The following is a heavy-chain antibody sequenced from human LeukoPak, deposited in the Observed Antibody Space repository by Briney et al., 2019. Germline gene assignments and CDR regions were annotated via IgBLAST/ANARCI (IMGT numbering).Heavy chain of an antibody. CDR2: IYSGGST. CDR3: ARGRGGSGSYYRYFDY. V-gene: IGHV3-66*01. J-gene: IGHJ4*02. CDR1: GFTVSSNY. D-gene: IGHD3-10*01. Sequence: GGSLRLSCAASGFTVSSNYMSWVRQAPGKGLEWVSVIYSGGSTYYADSVKGRFTISRDNSKNTLYLQMNSLRAEDTAVYYCARGRGGSGSYYRYFDYWGQGTLVTVSS.